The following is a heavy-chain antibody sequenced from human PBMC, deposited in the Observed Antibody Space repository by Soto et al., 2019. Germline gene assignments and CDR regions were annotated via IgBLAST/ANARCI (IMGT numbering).Heavy chain of an antibody. J-gene: IGHJ4*02. V-gene: IGHV1-24*01. CDR3: ATDRQMATNYGFDY. D-gene: IGHD5-12*01. CDR2: FDPEDGET. CDR1: GYTLTELS. Sequence: ASVKVSCKVSGYTLTELSMHWVRQAPGKGLEWMGGFDPEDGETIYAQKFQGRVTMTEDTSTDTAYMELSSLRSEDTAVYYCATDRQMATNYGFDYWGQGTLVTVSS.